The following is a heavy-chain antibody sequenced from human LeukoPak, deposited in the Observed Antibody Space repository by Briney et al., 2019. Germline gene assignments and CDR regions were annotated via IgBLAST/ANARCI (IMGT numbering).Heavy chain of an antibody. Sequence: GGSLRLSCAASGFTFSSYGMSWVRQAPGKGLEWVSAIGGRDGSTYYADSVKGRFTISRDNSKNTLYVQMNSLRAEDTAVYYCARIGGDWGQGTLVTVSS. V-gene: IGHV3-23*01. D-gene: IGHD3-16*01. CDR3: ARIGGD. CDR2: IGGRDGST. J-gene: IGHJ4*02. CDR1: GFTFSSYG.